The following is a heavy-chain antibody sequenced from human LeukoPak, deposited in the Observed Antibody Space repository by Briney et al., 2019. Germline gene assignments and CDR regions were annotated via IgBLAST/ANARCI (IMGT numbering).Heavy chain of an antibody. V-gene: IGHV3-23*01. Sequence: PGGSLRLSCAASGFTFSSYAMSWVRQAPGKGLEWVSAISGSGGSTYYADSVKGRFTISRDNSKNTLYLQMNSLRAEDTAVYYCAKVIGYSYRTSYYFDYWGQGTLVTVSS. CDR3: AKVIGYSYRTSYYFDY. CDR1: GFTFSSYA. CDR2: ISGSGGST. J-gene: IGHJ4*02. D-gene: IGHD5-18*01.